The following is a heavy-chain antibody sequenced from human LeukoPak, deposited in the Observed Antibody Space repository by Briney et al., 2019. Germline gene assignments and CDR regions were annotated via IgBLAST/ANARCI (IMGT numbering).Heavy chain of an antibody. J-gene: IGHJ4*02. V-gene: IGHV3-74*01. CDR2: IHRDGTTT. CDR1: GFTLRNYW. CDR3: ARDPIGGRPDF. D-gene: IGHD2-15*01. Sequence: GGSLRLSCAVSGFTLRNYWMHWIRQVPGKGLVWVSRIHRDGTTTDYADSVKGRFTISRDAAKDTLFLQMNSLRAEATGVFYCARDPIGGRPDFWGQGTLVSVSS.